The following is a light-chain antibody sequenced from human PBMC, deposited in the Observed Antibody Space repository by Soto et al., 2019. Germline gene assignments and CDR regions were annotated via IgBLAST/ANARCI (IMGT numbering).Light chain of an antibody. V-gene: IGLV1-44*01. CDR1: SSNIGTST. Sequence: QSVLTQPPSASGSPGQRVTISCFGSSSNIGTSTVNWYQQLPGTAPKLLIYTNDQRPFGVPDRFSGSKSGTSASLAIRGLQSEDESDYYCAAWDDSLNGVVFGGGTKLTVL. CDR3: AAWDDSLNGVV. J-gene: IGLJ2*01. CDR2: TND.